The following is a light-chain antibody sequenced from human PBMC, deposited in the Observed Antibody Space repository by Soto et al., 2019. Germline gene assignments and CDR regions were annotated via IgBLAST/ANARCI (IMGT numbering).Light chain of an antibody. V-gene: IGKV1-5*03. J-gene: IGKJ4*01. CDR3: QHYNNYLLT. CDR1: QTISSW. Sequence: DIQMTQSPSTLSASVGDRVIITCRASQTISSWLAWYQQKPGKAPKLLIYKASSLESGVPSRFSGSGSETEFTLTISSLQPDDFATYYCQHYNNYLLTFGGGTKVDIK. CDR2: KAS.